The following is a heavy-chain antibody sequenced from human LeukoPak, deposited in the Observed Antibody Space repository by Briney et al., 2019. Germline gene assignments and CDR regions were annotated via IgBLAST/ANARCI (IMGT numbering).Heavy chain of an antibody. J-gene: IGHJ4*02. CDR2: ISAYNSNT. D-gene: IGHD3-22*01. Sequence: ASVKVSYKVSGYTFTSYGISWVRQAPGQGLEWMGWISAYNSNTNYAQKLQGRVTMTTDTSTSTAYMELRSLRSDDTAVYYCAREWTYYYDSSGYPGGNDYWGQGTLVTVSS. CDR1: GYTFTSYG. CDR3: AREWTYYYDSSGYPGGNDY. V-gene: IGHV1-18*01.